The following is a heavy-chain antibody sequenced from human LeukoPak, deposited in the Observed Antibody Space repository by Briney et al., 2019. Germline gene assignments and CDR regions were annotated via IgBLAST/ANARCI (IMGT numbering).Heavy chain of an antibody. CDR3: ARGRGWVDH. CDR2: IKQDGSEK. Sequence: GGSLRLSCAASGFTFSSYWMSWVRQAPGKGLEWVANIKQDGSEKYYVDSVKGRFTISRDNARNSVNLQLNSLRVEDTALYYCARGRGWVDHWGQGTLVTVSS. V-gene: IGHV3-7*01. J-gene: IGHJ4*02. D-gene: IGHD3-16*01. CDR1: GFTFSSYW.